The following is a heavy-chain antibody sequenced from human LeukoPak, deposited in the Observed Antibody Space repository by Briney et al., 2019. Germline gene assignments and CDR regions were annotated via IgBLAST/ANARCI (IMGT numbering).Heavy chain of an antibody. D-gene: IGHD6-13*01. Sequence: GGSLRLSCAASGFTFNSFAMSWVRQAPGKGLEWVSGVSGGGGTTSYADSVKGRFTVSRDNSKNTLYLQMNTLRAEDTAMYYCAKGMSSSWTYNYFDCWGQGTLVTVSS. J-gene: IGHJ4*02. CDR1: GFTFNSFA. CDR2: VSGGGGTT. CDR3: AKGMSSSWTYNYFDC. V-gene: IGHV3-23*01.